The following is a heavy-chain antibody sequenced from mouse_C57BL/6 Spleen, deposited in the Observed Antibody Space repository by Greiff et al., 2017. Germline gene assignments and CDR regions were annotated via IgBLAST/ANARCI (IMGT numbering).Heavy chain of an antibody. Sequence: QVQLQQSGAELVKPGASVKISCKASGYAFSSYWMNWVKQRPGKGLEWIGQIYPGDGDTNYNGKFKGKATLTADKSSSTAYMQLSSLTSEDSAVYFCEIRGSSGYRLYYFDYWGQGTTLTVSS. CDR3: EIRGSSGYRLYYFDY. V-gene: IGHV1-80*01. CDR2: IYPGDGDT. CDR1: GYAFSSYW. D-gene: IGHD3-2*02. J-gene: IGHJ2*01.